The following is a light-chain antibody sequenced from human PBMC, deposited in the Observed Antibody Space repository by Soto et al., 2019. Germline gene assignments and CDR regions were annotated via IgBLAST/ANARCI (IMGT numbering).Light chain of an antibody. CDR2: GVT. CDR1: SSDVGGCNY. CDR3: FSHRSGDSHV. J-gene: IGLJ1*01. Sequence: QSVLTQPASVSGSPGQSITISCTGTSSDVGGCNYVSWYQQYPGKAPKLMIYGVTNRPSGVSNRFSGSKTGNTASLTISGLQAEDEAYYYCFSHRSGDSHVFGTGTKVTVL. V-gene: IGLV2-14*01.